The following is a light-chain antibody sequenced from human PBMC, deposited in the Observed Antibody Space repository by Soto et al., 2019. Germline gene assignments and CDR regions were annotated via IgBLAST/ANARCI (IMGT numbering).Light chain of an antibody. V-gene: IGKV1-5*03. CDR3: QQYESYPMT. CDR1: QSISTW. J-gene: IGKJ4*01. CDR2: KAS. Sequence: DSQMTQYPSTLSASVGDRVTITCRASQSISTWLAWYQQKPGKAPKILISKASTLQSGVPPRFSGSGSGTEFTLTISSLQPADFATYYCQQYESYPMTFGGGTKVEIK.